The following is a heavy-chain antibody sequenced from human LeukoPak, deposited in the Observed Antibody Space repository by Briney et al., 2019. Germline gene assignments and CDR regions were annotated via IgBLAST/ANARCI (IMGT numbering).Heavy chain of an antibody. CDR3: ASLVLGSGYYRDAFDI. J-gene: IGHJ3*02. CDR1: GYTFTGYY. Sequence: ASVKASCKASGYTFTGYYMHWVRQAPGQGLEWMGRINPNSGGTNYAQKFQGRATMTRDTSISTAYMELSRLRSDDTAVYYCASLVLGSGYYRDAFDIWGQGTMVTVSS. V-gene: IGHV1-2*06. D-gene: IGHD3-22*01. CDR2: INPNSGGT.